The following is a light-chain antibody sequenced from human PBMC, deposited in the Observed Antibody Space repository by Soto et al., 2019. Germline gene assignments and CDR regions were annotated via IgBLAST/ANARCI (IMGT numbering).Light chain of an antibody. CDR1: SSNIGAGYD. V-gene: IGLV1-40*01. Sequence: QSVLTQPPSVSGAPGQRVTISCTGSSSNIGAGYDVHWYQQLPGTAPKLLIYHNNNRSSGVPDRFSGSQSGTSASLAITGLQAEDEADYYCQSYDSSYVFGTGTKVTVL. J-gene: IGLJ1*01. CDR2: HNN. CDR3: QSYDSSYV.